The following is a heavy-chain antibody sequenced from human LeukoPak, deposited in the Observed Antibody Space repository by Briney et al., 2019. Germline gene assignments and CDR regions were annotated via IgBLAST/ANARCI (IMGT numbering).Heavy chain of an antibody. D-gene: IGHD6-19*01. Sequence: GGSLRLSCAASGFTFSNAWMSWVRQAPGKGLEWVGRIKSKTDGGTTDYAAPVKGRFTISRDDSKNTLYLQMNSLKTEDTAVYYCTSSSGWYKGLTYFDYWGQGTLVTVSS. CDR3: TSSSGWYKGLTYFDY. V-gene: IGHV3-15*01. CDR1: GFTFSNAW. CDR2: IKSKTDGGTT. J-gene: IGHJ4*02.